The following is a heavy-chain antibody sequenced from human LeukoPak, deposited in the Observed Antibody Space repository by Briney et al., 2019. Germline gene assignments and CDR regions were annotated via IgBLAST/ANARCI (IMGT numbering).Heavy chain of an antibody. V-gene: IGHV3-64*01. CDR1: GFTFSSYA. D-gene: IGHD3-10*01. Sequence: PGGSLRLSCAASGFTFSSYAMHWVRQAPGKGLEYVSAISSNGGSTYYANSVKGRFTISRDNSKNTLYLQMGSLRAEDMAVYYCARERLGVSGRGYYFDYWGQGTLVTVSS. CDR2: ISSNGGST. CDR3: ARERLGVSGRGYYFDY. J-gene: IGHJ4*02.